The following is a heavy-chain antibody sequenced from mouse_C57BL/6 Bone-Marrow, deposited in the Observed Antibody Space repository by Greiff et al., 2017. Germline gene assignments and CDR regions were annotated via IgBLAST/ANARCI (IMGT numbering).Heavy chain of an antibody. CDR3: ARVRDYYGSSYPFAY. CDR1: GYTFTSYW. Sequence: QVQLQQPGAELVKPGASVKLSCKASGYTFTSYWMQWVKQRPGQGLEWIGEIDPSDSYTNYNQKFKGKATLTVDTSSSTAYMQLSSLTSEDSAVYFCARVRDYYGSSYPFAYWGQGTLVTVSA. J-gene: IGHJ3*01. CDR2: IDPSDSYT. V-gene: IGHV1-50*01. D-gene: IGHD1-1*01.